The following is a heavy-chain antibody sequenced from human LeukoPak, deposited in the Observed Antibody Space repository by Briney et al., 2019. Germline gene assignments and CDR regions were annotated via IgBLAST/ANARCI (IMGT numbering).Heavy chain of an antibody. V-gene: IGHV3-21*06. J-gene: IGHJ3*02. CDR3: ARWGSELPDDAFDI. Sequence: GGSLRLSCAASEFTFSSYNMNWVRQAPGKGLEWVSSISGSGYYIYYADSVKGRFTISRDNAKNSLYLQMNSLRAEDTAVYYCARWGSELPDDAFDIWGQGTMVTVSS. D-gene: IGHD6-25*01. CDR1: EFTFSSYN. CDR2: ISGSGYYI.